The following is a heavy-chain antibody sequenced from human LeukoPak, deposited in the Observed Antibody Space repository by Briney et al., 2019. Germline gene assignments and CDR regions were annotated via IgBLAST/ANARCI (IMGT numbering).Heavy chain of an antibody. Sequence: GRSLRLSCAASGVTFSSYGMHWVRQALGKGLEWVAVIWYDGSNKYYADSVKGRFTISRDNSKNTLYLQMNSLRAEDTAVYYCARDQNRGYSYGYGGYWGQGTLVTVSS. CDR1: GVTFSSYG. CDR3: ARDQNRGYSYGYGGY. D-gene: IGHD5-18*01. J-gene: IGHJ4*02. CDR2: IWYDGSNK. V-gene: IGHV3-33*01.